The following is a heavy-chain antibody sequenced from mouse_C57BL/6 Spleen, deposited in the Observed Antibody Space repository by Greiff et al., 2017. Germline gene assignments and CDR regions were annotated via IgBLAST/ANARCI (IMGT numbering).Heavy chain of an antibody. CDR3: ARRRYYYGSSPYAMDY. Sequence: VQVVESGAELVRPGTSVKVSCKASGYAFTNYLIEWVKQRPGQGLEWIGVINPGSGGTNYNEKFKGKATLTADKSSSTAYMQLSSLTSEDSAVYFCARRRYYYGSSPYAMDYWGQGTSVTVSS. CDR2: INPGSGGT. V-gene: IGHV1-54*01. D-gene: IGHD1-1*01. CDR1: GYAFTNYL. J-gene: IGHJ4*01.